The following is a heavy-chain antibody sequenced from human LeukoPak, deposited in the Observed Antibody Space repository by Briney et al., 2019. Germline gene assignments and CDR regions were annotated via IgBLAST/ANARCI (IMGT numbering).Heavy chain of an antibody. V-gene: IGHV1-69*04. J-gene: IGHJ4*02. CDR2: IIPILGIA. CDR1: GYTFTSYD. CDR3: ARVPIRVGGVLY. Sequence: ASVKVSCKASGYTFTSYDIHWVRQAPGQGLEWMGRIIPILGIANYAQKFQGRVTITADKSTSTAYMELSSLRSEDTAVYYCARVPIRVGGVLYWGQGTLVTVSS. D-gene: IGHD2-8*01.